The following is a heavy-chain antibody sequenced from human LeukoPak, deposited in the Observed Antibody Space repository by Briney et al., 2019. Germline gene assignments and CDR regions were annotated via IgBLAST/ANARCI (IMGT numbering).Heavy chain of an antibody. V-gene: IGHV3-74*01. D-gene: IGHD3-9*01. Sequence: PGGSLRLSCAASGFTFSSYWMHWVRQAPGKGLVWVSRINSDGSSTSYADSVKGRFTISRDNAKNTLYLQMNSLRAEDTAVYYCAKDYSSGYDILTGYYYYYYGMDVWGQGTTVTVSS. CDR2: INSDGSST. CDR3: AKDYSSGYDILTGYYYYYYGMDV. CDR1: GFTFSSYW. J-gene: IGHJ6*02.